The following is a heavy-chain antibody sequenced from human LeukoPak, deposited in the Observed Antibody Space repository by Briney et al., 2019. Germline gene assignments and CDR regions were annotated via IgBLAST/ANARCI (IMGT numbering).Heavy chain of an antibody. CDR3: AATDCTNGVCYTSVFDY. J-gene: IGHJ4*02. CDR1: GFTFSAYS. Sequence: PGGSLRLSCAASGFTFSAYSMNWVRQAPGKGLEWVSSISSSSSYIYYADSVKGRFTISRDNAKNSLYLQMNSLRAEDTAVYYCAATDCTNGVCYTSVFDYWGQGTLVTVSS. V-gene: IGHV3-21*01. D-gene: IGHD2-8*01. CDR2: ISSSSSYI.